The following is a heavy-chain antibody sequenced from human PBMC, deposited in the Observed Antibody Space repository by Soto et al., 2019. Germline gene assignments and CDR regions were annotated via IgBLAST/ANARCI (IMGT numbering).Heavy chain of an antibody. CDR2: ISSSGRT. CDR3: ARDIRGYSRAFDY. D-gene: IGHD5-18*01. V-gene: IGHV4-61*01. CDR1: GDSVNSDSYY. Sequence: VQLQESGPGLVKPSETLSLTCSVSGDSVNSDSYYWTWIRQPPGKGLEWICYISSSGRTNYNPSLKSRVTISLDTSSNQFSLELTSVTAADTAIYYCARDIRGYSRAFDYWGQGTLVTVSS. J-gene: IGHJ4*02.